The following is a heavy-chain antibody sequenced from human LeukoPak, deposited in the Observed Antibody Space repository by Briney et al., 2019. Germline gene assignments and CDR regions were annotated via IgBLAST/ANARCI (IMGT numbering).Heavy chain of an antibody. Sequence: SETLSLTCTVSGVSISSYYWSWLRQPPGKGLEWIGYIYYSGSTNYNPSLKSRVTISVDTSKNQFSLKLTSVTAADTAVYYCAKYGGSGWVIDYWGQGTLVTVSS. CDR2: IYYSGST. J-gene: IGHJ4*02. D-gene: IGHD6-19*01. CDR1: GVSISSYY. CDR3: AKYGGSGWVIDY. V-gene: IGHV4-59*08.